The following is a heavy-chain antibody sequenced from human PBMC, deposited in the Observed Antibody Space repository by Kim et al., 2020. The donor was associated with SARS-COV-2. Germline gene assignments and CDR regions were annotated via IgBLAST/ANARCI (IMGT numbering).Heavy chain of an antibody. J-gene: IGHJ6*02. CDR3: TKDLNPGGADV. V-gene: IGHV3-9*01. D-gene: IGHD4-17*01. Sequence: YAASVKGRFTISRDKSKNSLYLQMNRLRVEDTALYYCTKDLNPGGADVWGQGTTVIVSS.